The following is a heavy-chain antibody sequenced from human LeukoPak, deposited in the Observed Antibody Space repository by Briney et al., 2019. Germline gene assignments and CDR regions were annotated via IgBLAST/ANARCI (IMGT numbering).Heavy chain of an antibody. CDR1: GSNFATYW. D-gene: IGHD3-16*02. J-gene: IGHJ4*02. Sequence: GASLQISCKGSGSNFATYWIAWVRQLPGKGLEWMGIIFPGDSDIKYSPSFQGQVTVSADRSINTAYLQWTRLEASDTAMYYCARGLRGTYRYILDYWGQGTLVTVSS. CDR3: ARGLRGTYRYILDY. CDR2: IFPGDSDI. V-gene: IGHV5-51*01.